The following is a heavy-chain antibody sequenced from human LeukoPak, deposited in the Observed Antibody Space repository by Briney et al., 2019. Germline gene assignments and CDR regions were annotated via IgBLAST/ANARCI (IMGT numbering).Heavy chain of an antibody. J-gene: IGHJ5*02. CDR3: ARENIVVVPAPDRRGWFDP. CDR1: GYSISSGYY. CDR2: IYYSGST. V-gene: IGHV4-38-2*02. Sequence: SETLSLTCTVSGYSISSGYYWGWIRQPPGKGLEWIGSIYYSGSTYYNPSLKSRVTISVDTSKNQFSLKLSSVTAADTAVYYCARENIVVVPAPDRRGWFDPWGQGTLVTVSS. D-gene: IGHD2-2*01.